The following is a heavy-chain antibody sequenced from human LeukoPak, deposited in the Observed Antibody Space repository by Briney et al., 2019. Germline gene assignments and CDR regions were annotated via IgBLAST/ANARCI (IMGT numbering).Heavy chain of an antibody. Sequence: ASVKVSCKGSGYTFTGYYMHWLRQVPGQGPEGMGWINPNTGDTNYAQKFQGRVTMTSDTSTSPAYMELSSLISDATAVYSCAARRLLEYYFEYWGQGTLVTVSS. D-gene: IGHD3-3*01. V-gene: IGHV1-2*02. CDR3: AARRLLEYYFEY. CDR2: INPNTGDT. CDR1: GYTFTGYY. J-gene: IGHJ4*02.